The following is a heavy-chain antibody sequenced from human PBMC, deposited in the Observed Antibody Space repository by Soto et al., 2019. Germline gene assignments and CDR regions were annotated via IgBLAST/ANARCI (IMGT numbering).Heavy chain of an antibody. CDR2: IYHSGST. CDR1: GYSISSGYY. CDR3: ARERARYSTLYYYYGMDV. D-gene: IGHD4-4*01. V-gene: IGHV4-38-2*02. Sequence: SETLSLTCAGSGYSISSGYYWGWIRQPPGKGLEWIGSIYHSGSTYYNPSLKSRVTISVDTSKNQFSLKLSSVTAADTAVYYCARERARYSTLYYYYGMDVWGQGTTVTVSS. J-gene: IGHJ6*02.